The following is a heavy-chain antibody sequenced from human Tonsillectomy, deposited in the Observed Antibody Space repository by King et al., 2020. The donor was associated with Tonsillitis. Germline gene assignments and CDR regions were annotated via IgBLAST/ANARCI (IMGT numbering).Heavy chain of an antibody. D-gene: IGHD3-10*01. CDR3: AGDPSPYYGSGADWFDP. V-gene: IGHV1-18*04. J-gene: IGHJ5*02. CDR1: GYTFTSYG. CDR2: ISAYNGNT. Sequence: VQLVESGAEVKKPGASVKVSCKASGYTFTSYGISWVRQAPGQGLEWMGWISAYNGNTNYAQKLQGRVTMTTDTSTSTAYMELRSLRSDDTAVYYCAGDPSPYYGSGADWFDPWGQGTLVTVSS.